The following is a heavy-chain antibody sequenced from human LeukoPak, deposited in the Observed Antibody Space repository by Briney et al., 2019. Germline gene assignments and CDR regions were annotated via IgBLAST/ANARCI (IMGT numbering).Heavy chain of an antibody. J-gene: IGHJ4*02. CDR2: INPNSGGT. D-gene: IGHD6-19*01. CDR1: GYTFTGYY. V-gene: IGHV1-2*02. Sequence: ASVKVSCKASGYTFTGYYMHWVRQAPGQGLEWMGWINPNSGGTNYAQKFQGRVTMTRDTSISTAYMELSRLRSDDTAVYYCARIDSSGWIQTYYFDYWGQGTLVTVSS. CDR3: ARIDSSGWIQTYYFDY.